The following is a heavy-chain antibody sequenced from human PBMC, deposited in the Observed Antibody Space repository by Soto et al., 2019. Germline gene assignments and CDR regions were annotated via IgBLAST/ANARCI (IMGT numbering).Heavy chain of an antibody. V-gene: IGHV1-3*01. CDR3: ASGESGWYKVSDY. CDR2: INAGNGNT. J-gene: IGHJ4*02. Sequence: QVQLVQSGAEVKKPGASVKVSCKASGYTFTSYAMHWVRQAPGQRLEWMGWINAGNGNTKYSQKFQGRVTITRDTSASTSYMEQSSLRSEDTAVDDCASGESGWYKVSDYWCQGTLVTVSS. D-gene: IGHD6-19*01. CDR1: GYTFTSYA.